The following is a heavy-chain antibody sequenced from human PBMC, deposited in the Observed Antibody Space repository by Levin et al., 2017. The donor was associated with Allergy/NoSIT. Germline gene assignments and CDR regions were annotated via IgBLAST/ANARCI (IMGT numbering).Heavy chain of an antibody. V-gene: IGHV5-51*01. Sequence: GESLKISCKGSGYSFISYWIGWVRQMPGKGLEWMGIIYPDDSDSRYSPSFQGQVTISADKSVSTAYLQWSSLEASDTAMYYCARSLSYSYGYPDAFDIWGQGTMVTVSS. J-gene: IGHJ3*02. CDR3: ARSLSYSYGYPDAFDI. CDR1: GYSFISYW. CDR2: IYPDDSDS. D-gene: IGHD5-18*01.